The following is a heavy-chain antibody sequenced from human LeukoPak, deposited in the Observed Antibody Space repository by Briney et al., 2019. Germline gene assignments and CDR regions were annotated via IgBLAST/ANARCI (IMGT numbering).Heavy chain of an antibody. CDR3: ARVTYYDFWSGYPGGGYYFDY. CDR1: GYTFTSYG. J-gene: IGHJ4*02. V-gene: IGHV1-18*01. D-gene: IGHD3-3*01. Sequence: ASVKVSCKASGYTFTSYGISWVRQAPGQGLEWMGWISAYNGNTNYAHKLQGRVTMTTDTSTGTAYMELRSLRSDDTAVYYCARVTYYDFWSGYPGGGYYFDYWGQGTLVTVSS. CDR2: ISAYNGNT.